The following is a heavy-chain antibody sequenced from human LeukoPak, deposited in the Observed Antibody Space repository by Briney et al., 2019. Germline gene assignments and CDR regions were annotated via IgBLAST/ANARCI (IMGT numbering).Heavy chain of an antibody. CDR3: ARDYGDYDY. CDR2: INHSGST. Sequence: SETLSLTCDVYGGSFSGYYWSWIRQPPGKGLEWIGEINHSGSTNYNPSLKGRATISVDTSKNQFSLKLSSVTAADTAVYYCARDYGDYDYWGQGTLVTVSS. V-gene: IGHV4-34*01. J-gene: IGHJ4*02. CDR1: GGSFSGYY. D-gene: IGHD4-17*01.